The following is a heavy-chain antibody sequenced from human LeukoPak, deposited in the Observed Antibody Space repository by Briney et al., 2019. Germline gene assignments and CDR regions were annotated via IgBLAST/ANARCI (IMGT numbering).Heavy chain of an antibody. V-gene: IGHV3-9*01. J-gene: IGHJ6*02. Sequence: GGSLRLSCAASGFTFDDYAMHWVRQAPGKGLEWVSGISWNSGSIGYADSVKGRFTISRDNAKNSLYLQMNSLRAEDTAVYYCARDIRGDYITYYYYGMDVWGQGTTVTVSS. CDR3: ARDIRGDYITYYYYGMDV. D-gene: IGHD4-17*01. CDR2: ISWNSGSI. CDR1: GFTFDDYA.